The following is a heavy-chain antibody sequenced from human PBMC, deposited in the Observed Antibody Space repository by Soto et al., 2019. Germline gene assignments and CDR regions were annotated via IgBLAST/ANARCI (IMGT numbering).Heavy chain of an antibody. J-gene: IGHJ6*02. CDR1: GFTFSDYY. D-gene: IGHD6-19*01. CDR3: ARDPIAVAGRGYYYCYGMDV. CDR2: ISSSSSYT. V-gene: IGHV3-11*05. Sequence: QVQLVESGGGLVKPGGSLRLSCAASGFTFSDYYMSWIRQAPGKGLEWVSYISSSSSYTNYADSVKGRFTISRDNAKNSLYLQMNSLRAEDTAVYYCARDPIAVAGRGYYYCYGMDVWGQGTTVTVSS.